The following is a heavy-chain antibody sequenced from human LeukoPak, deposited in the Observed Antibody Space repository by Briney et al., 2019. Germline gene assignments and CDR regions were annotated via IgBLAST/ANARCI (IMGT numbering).Heavy chain of an antibody. CDR3: ARSTRDSSGYYSGDY. V-gene: IGHV3-33*01. J-gene: IGHJ4*02. CDR2: IWYDASNK. Sequence: GGSLRLSCAASGFTFSSYGMHWVRQAPGKGLEWVAVIWYDASNKYYADSVKGRVTISRDNSKNTLYLQMNSLRAEDTAVYYCARSTRDSSGYYSGDYWGQGTLVTVSS. D-gene: IGHD3-22*01. CDR1: GFTFSSYG.